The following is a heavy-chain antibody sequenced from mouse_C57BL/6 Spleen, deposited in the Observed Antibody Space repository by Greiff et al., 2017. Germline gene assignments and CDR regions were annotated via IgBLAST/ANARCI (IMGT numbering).Heavy chain of an antibody. CDR1: GYTFTSYW. J-gene: IGHJ3*01. V-gene: IGHV1-64*01. CDR2: IHPNSGST. Sequence: VKLQQPGAELVKPGASVKLSCKASGYTFTSYWMHWVKQRPGQGLEWIGMIHPNSGSTNYNEKFKSKATLTVDKSSSTAYMQLSSLTSEDSAVYYCARGYYGSGAYWGQGTLVTVSA. CDR3: ARGYYGSGAY. D-gene: IGHD1-1*01.